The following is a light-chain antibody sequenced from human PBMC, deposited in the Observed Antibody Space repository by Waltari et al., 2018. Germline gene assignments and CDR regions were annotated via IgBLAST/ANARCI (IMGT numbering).Light chain of an antibody. Sequence: NFILTQPHSVSESPGKTLTISCPRSSVGIASNYVMWYRQRPGSAPTTLINEDNQRASGVPYRFSGSIDYSSNSAFLTISTLKTEDEADYYCQSYDRSTVIFGGGTKLTVL. CDR3: QSYDRSTVI. CDR1: SVGIASNY. CDR2: EDN. V-gene: IGLV6-57*03. J-gene: IGLJ2*01.